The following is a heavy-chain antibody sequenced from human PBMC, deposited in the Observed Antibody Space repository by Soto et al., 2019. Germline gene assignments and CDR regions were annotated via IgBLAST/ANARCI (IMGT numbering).Heavy chain of an antibody. CDR1: GYTFTSYG. CDR2: ISAYNGNT. J-gene: IGHJ4*02. D-gene: IGHD3-3*01. V-gene: IGHV1-18*01. CDR3: ARGTTYYDFGSGSPTDY. Sequence: ASLEVSCKASGYTFTSYGISWVRQAPGQGLEWMGWISAYNGNTNCAQKLQGRVTMTTDTSTSTAYMELRSLRSDDTAVYYCARGTTYYDFGSGSPTDYWGQGTLVTVSS.